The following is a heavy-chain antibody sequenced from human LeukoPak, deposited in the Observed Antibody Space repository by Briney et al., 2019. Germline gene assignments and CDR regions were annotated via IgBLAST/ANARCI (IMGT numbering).Heavy chain of an antibody. D-gene: IGHD2-2*01. CDR1: GFTFSSYW. Sequence: PGGSLRLSCAASGFTFSSYWMSWVRQAPGKGLEWVANIKQDGGEKYYVDSVKGRFTISRDNAKNSLYLQMNSLRAEDTAVHYCARDRYCSSTSCYPDYYYYYMDVWGKGTTVTVSS. CDR3: ARDRYCSSTSCYPDYYYYYMDV. V-gene: IGHV3-7*01. J-gene: IGHJ6*03. CDR2: IKQDGGEK.